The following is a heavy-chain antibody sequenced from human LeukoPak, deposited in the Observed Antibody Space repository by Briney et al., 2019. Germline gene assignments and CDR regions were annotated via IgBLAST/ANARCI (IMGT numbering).Heavy chain of an antibody. V-gene: IGHV4-34*01. D-gene: IGHD3-10*01. Sequence: SETLSLTCAVYGGSFSGYYWSWIRQPPGKGLEWIGEINHSGSTNYNPSLTSRVTISVDTSKNQFSLKLSSVTAADTAVYYCASRYGSGYYWGQGTLVTVSS. CDR3: ASRYGSGYY. CDR2: INHSGST. CDR1: GGSFSGYY. J-gene: IGHJ4*02.